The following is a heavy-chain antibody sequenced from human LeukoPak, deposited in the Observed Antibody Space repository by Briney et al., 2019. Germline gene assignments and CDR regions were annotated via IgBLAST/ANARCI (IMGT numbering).Heavy chain of an antibody. Sequence: LSLTCTASGGSISSSSHYWGWIRQAPGRGLEWVSYISSSGSTIYYADSVKGRFTISRDNAKNSLYLQMNSLRAEDTAVYYCARVRGGWINKGHDAFDIWGQGTMVTVSS. J-gene: IGHJ3*02. CDR3: ARVRGGWINKGHDAFDI. CDR1: GGSISSSSHY. CDR2: ISSSGSTI. D-gene: IGHD3-10*01. V-gene: IGHV3-11*01.